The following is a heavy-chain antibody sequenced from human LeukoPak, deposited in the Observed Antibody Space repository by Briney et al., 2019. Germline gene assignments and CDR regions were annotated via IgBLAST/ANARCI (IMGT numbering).Heavy chain of an antibody. CDR2: IYYSGST. Sequence: PSETLSLTCTGSGGSISSYYWSWIRQPPGKGLEWIGYIYYSGSTNYNPSLKSRVTISVDTSKNQFSLKLSSVTAADTAVYYCARGELNYDFWSGRNTAFDYWGQGTLVTVSS. CDR3: ARGELNYDFWSGRNTAFDY. CDR1: GGSISSYY. J-gene: IGHJ4*02. V-gene: IGHV4-59*01. D-gene: IGHD3-3*01.